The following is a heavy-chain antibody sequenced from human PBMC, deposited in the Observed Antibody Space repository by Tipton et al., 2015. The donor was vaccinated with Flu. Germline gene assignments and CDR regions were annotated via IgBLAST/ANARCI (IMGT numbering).Heavy chain of an antibody. D-gene: IGHD3-3*01. CDR1: GGSISSGDYY. CDR2: IYYSGST. Sequence: LRLSCTVSGGSISSGDYYWSWIRQPPGKGLEWIGYIYYSGSTYYNPSLKSRVTISVDTSKNQFSLKLSSVTAADTAVYYCARERVLRFLEWLAYGMDVWGQGTTVTVSS. V-gene: IGHV4-30-4*01. CDR3: ARERVLRFLEWLAYGMDV. J-gene: IGHJ6*02.